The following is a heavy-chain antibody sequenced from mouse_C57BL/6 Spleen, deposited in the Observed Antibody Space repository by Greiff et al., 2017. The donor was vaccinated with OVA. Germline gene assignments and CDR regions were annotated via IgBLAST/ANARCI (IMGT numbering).Heavy chain of an antibody. J-gene: IGHJ2*01. CDR1: GYSITSGYY. V-gene: IGHV3-6*01. Sequence: EVKLQESGPGLVKPSQSLSLTCSVTGYSITSGYYWNWIRQFPGNKLEWMGYISYDGSNNYNPSLKNRISITRDTSKNQFFLKLNSVTTEDTATYYCARDRPFDYWGQGTTLTVSS. CDR3: ARDRPFDY. CDR2: ISYDGSN.